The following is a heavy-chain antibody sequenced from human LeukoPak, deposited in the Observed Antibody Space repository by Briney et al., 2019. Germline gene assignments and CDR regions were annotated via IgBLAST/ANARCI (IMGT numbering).Heavy chain of an antibody. CDR3: ARDPGRNYYYYYMDV. V-gene: IGHV4-30-4*08. J-gene: IGHJ6*03. Sequence: SQTLSLTCTVSGGSISSGDYYWSWLRQPPGKGLEWIGYIYYSGSTYYNPSLKSRVTISVDTSKNQFSLKLSSVTAADTAVYYCARDPGRNYYYYYMDVWGKGTTVTVSS. CDR2: IYYSGST. CDR1: GGSISSGDYY.